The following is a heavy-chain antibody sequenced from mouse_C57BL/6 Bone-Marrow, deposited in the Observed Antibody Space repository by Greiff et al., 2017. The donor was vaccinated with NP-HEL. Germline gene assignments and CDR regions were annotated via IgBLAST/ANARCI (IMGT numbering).Heavy chain of an antibody. Sequence: VQLQQSGPELVKPGASVKLSCKASGYTFTSYDINWVKQRPGQGLEWIGWIYPRDGSTKYNEKFKGKATLTVDTSSSTAYMELHSLTSEDSAVYFCARGIYYDYGGYAMDYWGQGTSVTVSS. CDR3: ARGIYYDYGGYAMDY. CDR2: IYPRDGST. J-gene: IGHJ4*01. D-gene: IGHD2-4*01. V-gene: IGHV1-85*01. CDR1: GYTFTSYD.